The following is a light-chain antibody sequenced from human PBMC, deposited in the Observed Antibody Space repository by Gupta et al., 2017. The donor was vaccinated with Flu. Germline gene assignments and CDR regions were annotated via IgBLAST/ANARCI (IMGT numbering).Light chain of an antibody. CDR1: SSNIGSNT. Sequence: QSVLTQPPSASGTPGQRVTISCSGSSSNIGSNTVNWYQQLPGTAPKLLIYSNNQRHSGAPARFSGSKSGTSASLAISGLQAEDEADYYCAPWDDRMNGWVFGGGTKLTVL. J-gene: IGLJ3*02. CDR3: APWDDRMNGWV. CDR2: SNN. V-gene: IGLV1-44*01.